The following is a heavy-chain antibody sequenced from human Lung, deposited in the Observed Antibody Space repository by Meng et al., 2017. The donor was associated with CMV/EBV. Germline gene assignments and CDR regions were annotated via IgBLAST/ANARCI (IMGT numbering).Heavy chain of an antibody. V-gene: IGHV1-8*01. CDR3: TRDGHTGRHGWRYDTGWFDP. J-gene: IGHJ5*02. CDR1: YE. D-gene: IGHD2-8*02. Sequence: YEINWVRQDSGQGLEWMGWMNPNSGNTGYAQNFQGRLSMTISTSTSTAYMELNSLRSEDTAVYYCTRDGHTGRHGWRYDTGWFDPWGQGTLVTVSS. CDR2: MNPNSGNT.